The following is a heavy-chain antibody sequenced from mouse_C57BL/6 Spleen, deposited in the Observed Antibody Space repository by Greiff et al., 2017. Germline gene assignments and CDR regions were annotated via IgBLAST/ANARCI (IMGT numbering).Heavy chain of an antibody. J-gene: IGHJ1*03. CDR1: GYAFTNYL. CDR2: INPGSGGT. D-gene: IGHD2-1*01. CDR3: ARSLYYGNYVGYFDV. Sequence: VQLQQSGAELVRPGTSVKVSCKASGYAFTNYLIEWVKQRPGQGLEWIGVINPGSGGTNYNEKFKGKATLTADKSSSTAYMQLSSLASEDSAVYFCARSLYYGNYVGYFDVWGTGTTVTVSS. V-gene: IGHV1-54*01.